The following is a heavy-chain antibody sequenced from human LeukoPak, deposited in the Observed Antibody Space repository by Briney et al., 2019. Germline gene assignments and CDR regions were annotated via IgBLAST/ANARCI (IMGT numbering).Heavy chain of an antibody. CDR2: ISYDGSNK. CDR1: GFTFSSYG. D-gene: IGHD2-2*01. J-gene: IGHJ6*02. Sequence: GRSLRLSCAASGFTFSSYGMHWVSQAPGKGLEWVAVISYDGSNKYYADSVKGRFTISRDNSKNTLYLQMNSLRAEDTAVYYCAKEYCSSTSCYGGMDVWGQGTTVTVSS. V-gene: IGHV3-30*18. CDR3: AKEYCSSTSCYGGMDV.